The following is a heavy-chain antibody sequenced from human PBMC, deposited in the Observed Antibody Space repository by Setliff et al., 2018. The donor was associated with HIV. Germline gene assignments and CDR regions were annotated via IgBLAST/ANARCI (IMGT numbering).Heavy chain of an antibody. CDR2: FDPEEGET. CDR3: AIVKPYYDFWSGSHIGGYFQH. Sequence: ASVKVSCKVSGYTITKSSMHWVRQAPGKGLEWMGGFDPEEGETIYAQKFQGRVTMTEDTSADTAYMELSSLRSEDTAMYYCAIVKPYYDFWSGSHIGGYFQHWGQGTLVTVSS. J-gene: IGHJ1*01. V-gene: IGHV1-24*01. CDR1: GYTITKSS. D-gene: IGHD3-3*01.